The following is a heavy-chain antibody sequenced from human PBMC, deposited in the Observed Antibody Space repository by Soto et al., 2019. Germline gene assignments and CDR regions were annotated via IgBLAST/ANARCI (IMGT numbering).Heavy chain of an antibody. D-gene: IGHD6-13*01. CDR2: IYPGDQET. V-gene: IGHV5-51*01. J-gene: IGHJ4*02. Sequence: GESLKISCQCSGYTFSNFWIGWVRQLPGRGLEWMGIIYPGDQETRYSPSFHGKVTISADKSVNTAYLQWNSLEASDTAFYFCARSPRSSPYFDYWGQGALVTVSS. CDR1: GYTFSNFW. CDR3: ARSPRSSPYFDY.